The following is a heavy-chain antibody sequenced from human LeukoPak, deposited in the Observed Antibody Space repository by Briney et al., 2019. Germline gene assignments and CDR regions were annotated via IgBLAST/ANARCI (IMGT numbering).Heavy chain of an antibody. V-gene: IGHV3-66*01. CDR1: GFTVSSNY. J-gene: IGHJ4*02. CDR2: LYSGGNT. CDR3: ARDWHSGWYFGY. D-gene: IGHD6-19*01. Sequence: QPGGSLRLSCAVSGFTVSSNYMSWVRQAPGKGLEWVSILYSGGNTYYADSVKGRFTISTDKSKNTLYLQMNSLRAEDTAVYYCARDWHSGWYFGYWGQGTLVTVSS.